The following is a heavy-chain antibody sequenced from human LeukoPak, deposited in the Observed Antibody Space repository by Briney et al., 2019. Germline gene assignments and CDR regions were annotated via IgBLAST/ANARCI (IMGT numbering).Heavy chain of an antibody. J-gene: IGHJ5*02. CDR1: GFTFADSA. Sequence: PGGSLRLSCTTSGFTFADSAMSWVRQAPGKAPERVGLIKSTSKGGTTQYAASLKGRFDISRDDSKSIAYLQMNSLETEDTGFYYCVWGSGWHRWGQGTLVIVSS. V-gene: IGHV3-49*04. CDR2: IKSTSKGGTT. CDR3: VWGSGWHR. D-gene: IGHD6-19*01.